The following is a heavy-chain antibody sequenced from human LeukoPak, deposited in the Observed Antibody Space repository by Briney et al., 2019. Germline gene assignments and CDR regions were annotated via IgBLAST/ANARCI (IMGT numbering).Heavy chain of an antibody. CDR3: ARGRIQLGYYHYYYMDV. J-gene: IGHJ6*03. D-gene: IGHD5-18*01. V-gene: IGHV4-4*02. CDR1: GGSISSSNW. Sequence: SETLSLTCAVSGGSISSSNWWSWVRQPPGKGLEWIGEISHSGSTNYNPSLKSRVTISVDKSKNQFSLKLSSVTAADTAVYNCARGRIQLGYYHYYYMDVWGKGTTVTVSS. CDR2: ISHSGST.